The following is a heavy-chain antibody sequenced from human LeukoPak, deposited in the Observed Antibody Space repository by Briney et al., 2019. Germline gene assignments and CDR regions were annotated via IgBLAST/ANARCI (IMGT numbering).Heavy chain of an antibody. CDR2: ISGSGDST. J-gene: IGHJ4*02. CDR1: GFTSSNYA. D-gene: IGHD2-21*01. V-gene: IGHV3-23*01. Sequence: PGGSLRLSCTASGFTSSNYAMSWVRQAPGKGLQWVSNISGSGDSTYYADSVKGRFTISRDNSMNTLYLQMSSLRAEDTAVYYCAKGCDHTCYSTFEYWGQGTLVTVSS. CDR3: AKGCDHTCYSTFEY.